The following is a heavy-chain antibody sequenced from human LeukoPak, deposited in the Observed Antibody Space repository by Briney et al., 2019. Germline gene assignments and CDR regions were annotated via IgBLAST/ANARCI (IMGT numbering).Heavy chain of an antibody. Sequence: PSETLSLTCTVSGGSISSYFWSWIRQPAGKGLEWIGRIYTSGTTNYNPSLKSRVTISVDTSKNQFSLKLSSVTAADTAVYYCARAPYYYDSSGYHGDAFDIWGQGTMVTVSS. CDR1: GGSISSYF. CDR3: ARAPYYYDSSGYHGDAFDI. D-gene: IGHD3-22*01. CDR2: IYTSGTT. J-gene: IGHJ3*02. V-gene: IGHV4-4*07.